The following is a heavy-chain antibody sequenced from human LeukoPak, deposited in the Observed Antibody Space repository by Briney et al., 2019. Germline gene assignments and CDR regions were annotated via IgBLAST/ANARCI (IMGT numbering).Heavy chain of an antibody. J-gene: IGHJ4*02. Sequence: ASVKVSCKASGGTFSSYAISWVRQAPGQGLEWMGRINPNSGGTNYAQKFQGRVTMTRDTSISTAYMELSRLRSDDTAVYYCARAYSSSWLPNFDYWGQGTLVTVSS. V-gene: IGHV1-2*06. CDR3: ARAYSSSWLPNFDY. CDR2: INPNSGGT. D-gene: IGHD6-13*01. CDR1: GGTFSSYA.